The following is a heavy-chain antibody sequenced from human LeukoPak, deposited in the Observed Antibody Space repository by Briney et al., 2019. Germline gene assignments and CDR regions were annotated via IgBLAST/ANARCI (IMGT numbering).Heavy chain of an antibody. V-gene: IGHV4-39*07. Sequence: LSLTCTVSCGSISSSSYYWGWIRPPPGKGLEWSGSIYYSGSTYYNPSLKSRVTISVDTSKNQFSLKLSSVTAADTAVYYCARVVFYYYYMDVWGKGTTVIVS. CDR2: IYYSGST. CDR3: ARVVFYYYYMDV. CDR1: CGSISSSSYY. J-gene: IGHJ6*03. D-gene: IGHD3-16*01.